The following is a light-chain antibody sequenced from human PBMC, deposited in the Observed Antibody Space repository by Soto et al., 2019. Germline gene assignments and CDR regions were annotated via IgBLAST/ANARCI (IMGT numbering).Light chain of an antibody. Sequence: EIVLTQSPGTLSLSPGERATLSCRASQGVSSTYLAWYQQKPGQAPRLLISGASFRATGIPDRFSGSGSGTDFTLTISRLEPEAFAVYYCQQFGGSSRTFGQGTKVEIK. V-gene: IGKV3-20*01. J-gene: IGKJ1*01. CDR1: QGVSSTY. CDR2: GAS. CDR3: QQFGGSSRT.